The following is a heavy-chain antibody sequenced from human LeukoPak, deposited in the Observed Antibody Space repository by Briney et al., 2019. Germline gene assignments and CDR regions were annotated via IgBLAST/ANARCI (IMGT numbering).Heavy chain of an antibody. J-gene: IGHJ4*02. V-gene: IGHV4-59*05. CDR2: IYYSGST. Sequence: TGGSLRLSCAASGFTFSSYAMSWVRQAPGKGLEWIGSIYYSGSTYYNPSLKSRVTISVDTSKNQFSLKLSSVTAADTAVYYCAGADYYDSSGYYYSWGQGTLVTVSS. CDR1: GFTFSSYA. D-gene: IGHD3-22*01. CDR3: AGADYYDSSGYYYS.